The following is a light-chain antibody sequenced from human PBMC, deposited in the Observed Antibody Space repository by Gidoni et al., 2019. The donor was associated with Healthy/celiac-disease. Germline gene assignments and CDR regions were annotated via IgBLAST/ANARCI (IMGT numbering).Light chain of an antibody. V-gene: IGLV3-1*01. CDR3: QAWDSSTGV. CDR2: QDS. J-gene: IGLJ1*01. Sequence: PSVSVPPGQTASITCSGDKLGDKYACWYQQKPGQSPVLVIYQDSKRPSGIPERFSGSNSGNTATLTISGTQAMDEADYYCQAWDSSTGVFGTGTKVTVL. CDR1: KLGDKY.